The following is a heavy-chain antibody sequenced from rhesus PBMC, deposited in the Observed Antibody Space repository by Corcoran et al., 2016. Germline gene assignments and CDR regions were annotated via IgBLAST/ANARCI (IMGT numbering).Heavy chain of an antibody. CDR2: IYGRSGST. Sequence: QVQLQESGPGLVKPSETLSLTCAVSGDLISSNYWSWIRQPPGKGLEWIGYIYGRSGSTYYNPSLKSRVTISTDTSKNQFSLKVSSVTAADTAVYYCARDSAAAGTTYFDNWGQGVLVTVSS. V-gene: IGHV4-147*01. D-gene: IGHD6-25*01. CDR1: GDLISSNY. J-gene: IGHJ4*01. CDR3: ARDSAAAGTTYFDN.